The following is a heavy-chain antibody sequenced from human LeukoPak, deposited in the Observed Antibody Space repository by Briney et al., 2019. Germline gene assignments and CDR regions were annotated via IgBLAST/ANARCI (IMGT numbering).Heavy chain of an antibody. CDR2: IYYSGST. Sequence: PSETLSLTCTVSGGSISSHYWSWIRQPPGKGLEWIGYIYYSGSTNYNPSLKSRVTISVDTSKNQSSLKLSSVTAADTAVYYCARLFSSGYSRRFDPWGQGTLVTVSS. D-gene: IGHD3-22*01. V-gene: IGHV4-59*08. J-gene: IGHJ5*02. CDR1: GGSISSHY. CDR3: ARLFSSGYSRRFDP.